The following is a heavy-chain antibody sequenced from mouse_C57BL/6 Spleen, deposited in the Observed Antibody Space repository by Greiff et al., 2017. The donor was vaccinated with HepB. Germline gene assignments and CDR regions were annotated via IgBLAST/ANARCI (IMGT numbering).Heavy chain of an antibody. J-gene: IGHJ2*01. CDR3: ARPDSSGYDYFDY. CDR2: IYPGDGDT. D-gene: IGHD3-2*02. Sequence: VMLVESGPELVKPGASVKISCKASGYAFSSSWMNWVKQRPGKGLEWIGRIYPGDGDTNYNGKFKGKATLTADKSSSTAYMQRSSLTSEDSAVYFCARPDSSGYDYFDYWGQGTTLTVSS. CDR1: GYAFSSSW. V-gene: IGHV1-82*01.